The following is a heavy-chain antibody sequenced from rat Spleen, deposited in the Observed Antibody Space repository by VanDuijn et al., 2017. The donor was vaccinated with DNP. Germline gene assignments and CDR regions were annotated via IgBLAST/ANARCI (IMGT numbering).Heavy chain of an antibody. CDR3: ASLNNYNWFAY. CDR2: ISPSGSRT. J-gene: IGHJ3*01. V-gene: IGHV5-19*01. CDR1: GFTFSNYH. Sequence: EVQLVESGGGLVQPGRSLKLSCAASGFTFSNYHMAWVRQAPRKGLEWVATISPSGSRTYYPDSVKGRFSISRDNAKSTLYLQMDSLRSEDTATYYCASLNNYNWFAYWGQGTLVTVSS. D-gene: IGHD1-10*01.